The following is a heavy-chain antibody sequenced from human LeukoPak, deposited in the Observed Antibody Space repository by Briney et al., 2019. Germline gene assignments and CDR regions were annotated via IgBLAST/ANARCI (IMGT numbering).Heavy chain of an antibody. CDR2: INHSGST. J-gene: IGHJ4*02. CDR3: ARGQSDIVVVPAAMNHTFDY. Sequence: PSETLSLTCTVSGGSISSGGYYWSWIRQPPGKGLEWIGEINHSGSTNYNPSLKSRVTISVDTSKNQFSLKLSSVTAADTAVYYCARGQSDIVVVPAAMNHTFDYWGQGTLVTVSS. CDR1: GGSISSGGYY. D-gene: IGHD2-2*01. V-gene: IGHV4-39*07.